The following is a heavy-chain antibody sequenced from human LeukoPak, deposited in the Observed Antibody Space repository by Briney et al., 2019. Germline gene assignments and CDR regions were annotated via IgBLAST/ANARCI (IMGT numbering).Heavy chain of an antibody. V-gene: IGHV3-48*03. CDR3: AGGGAPRPFDI. CDR1: GFIFSGYE. D-gene: IGHD3-16*01. J-gene: IGHJ3*02. Sequence: GGSLRLSCAASGFIFSGYEMNWVRQAPGKGLEWVSYISSSSSTIHYADSVKGRFTISRDNAKNSLYLQMNSLGAEDTAVYYCAGGGAPRPFDIWGQGTMVTVSS. CDR2: ISSSSSTI.